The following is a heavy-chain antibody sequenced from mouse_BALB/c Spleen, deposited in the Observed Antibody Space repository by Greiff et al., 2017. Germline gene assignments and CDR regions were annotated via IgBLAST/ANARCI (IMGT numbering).Heavy chain of an antibody. CDR1: GYAFTNYL. V-gene: IGHV1-54*01. CDR2: INPGSGGT. J-gene: IGHJ4*01. Sequence: QVQLQQSGAELVRPGTSVKVSCKASGYAFTNYLIEWVKQRPGQGLEWIGVINPGSGGTNYNEKFKGKATLTADKSSSTAYMQLSSLTSDDSPVYFCARRGYGYAMDYWGQGTSVTVSS. D-gene: IGHD2-14*01. CDR3: ARRGYGYAMDY.